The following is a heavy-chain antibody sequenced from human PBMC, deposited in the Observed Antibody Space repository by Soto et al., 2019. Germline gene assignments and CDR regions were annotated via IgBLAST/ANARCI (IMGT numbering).Heavy chain of an antibody. Sequence: EVQLVESGGDLVKPGGSLRLSCAASGFIFSHAWFHWVRQPPGKGLELVGRVKNNGGATDYAASVKGRFTISRDDSKDTVYLQMSSLRTEDTAIYYCAADLGPAYDSNNGCDPWGQGTLVTVSS. V-gene: IGHV3-15*07. J-gene: IGHJ5*02. CDR2: VKNNGGAT. D-gene: IGHD2-21*01. CDR1: GFIFSHAW. CDR3: AADLGPAYDSNNGCDP.